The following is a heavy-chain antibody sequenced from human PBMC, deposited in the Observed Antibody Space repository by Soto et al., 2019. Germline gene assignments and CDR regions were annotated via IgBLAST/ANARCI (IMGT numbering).Heavy chain of an antibody. V-gene: IGHV4-34*01. D-gene: IGHD3-16*02. CDR3: ARGRGDYIWGSYRWNWFDP. J-gene: IGHJ5*02. CDR1: GGSFSGYY. CDR2: INHSGST. Sequence: QVQLQQWGAGLLKPSETLSLTGAVYGGSFSGYYWRWIRQPPGKRLEWIGEINHSGSTNYNPSLKSRVTISVDTSKNQFSLKLSSVTAADTAVYYCARGRGDYIWGSYRWNWFDPWGQGTLVTVSS.